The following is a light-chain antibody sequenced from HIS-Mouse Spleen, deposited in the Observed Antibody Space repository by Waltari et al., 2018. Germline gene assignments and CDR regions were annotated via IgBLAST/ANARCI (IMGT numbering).Light chain of an antibody. V-gene: IGLV3-10*01. J-gene: IGLJ2*01. CDR3: YSTDSSGNHRV. CDR1: ALPKKS. Sequence: SYELTQPPSVSVSLGQTARITCSGDALPKKSAYWYQQKSGQAPVLVIYEDSKRPSGIPERFSGSSSGTMATLTISGAQVEDEADYYCYSTDSSGNHRVFGGGTKLTVL. CDR2: EDS.